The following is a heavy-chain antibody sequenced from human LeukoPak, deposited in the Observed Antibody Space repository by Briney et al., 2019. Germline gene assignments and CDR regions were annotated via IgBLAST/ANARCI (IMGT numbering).Heavy chain of an antibody. D-gene: IGHD1-26*01. V-gene: IGHV3-48*01. CDR2: ISSSSSTI. CDR3: ARDEWELPLGY. J-gene: IGHJ4*02. Sequence: GGSLRLSCAASGFTFSSYSMNWVRQAPGKGLEWVSYISSSSSTIYYADSVKGRFTISRDNAKNSLYLQMNSLRAEDTAVYYCARDEWELPLGYWGQGTLVTVSS. CDR1: GFTFSSYS.